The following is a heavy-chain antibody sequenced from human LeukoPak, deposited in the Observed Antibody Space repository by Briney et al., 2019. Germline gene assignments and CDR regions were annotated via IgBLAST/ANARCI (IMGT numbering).Heavy chain of an antibody. J-gene: IGHJ4*02. D-gene: IGHD6-13*01. V-gene: IGHV3-48*02. CDR2: ISSSSSTI. CDR3: ARLMEQQLATFDY. CDR1: GFTFSSCS. Sequence: GGSLRLSCAASGFTFSSCSMTWVRQAPGKGLEWVSYISSSSSTIYYADSVKGRFNISRDNAKNSLCLQMNSLRDEDTAVYYCARLMEQQLATFDYWGQGTLVTVSS.